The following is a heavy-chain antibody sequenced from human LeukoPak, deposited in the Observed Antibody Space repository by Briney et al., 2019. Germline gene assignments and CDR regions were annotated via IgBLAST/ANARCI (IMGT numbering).Heavy chain of an antibody. CDR2: VWYDGSNK. CDR1: GFTFSSYG. J-gene: IGHJ6*02. V-gene: IGHV3-33*01. CDR3: ARDLQYCSGGSCNSPDYGMDV. D-gene: IGHD2-15*01. Sequence: GGSLRLSCAASGFTFSSYGMHWVRQAPGKGLEWVAVVWYDGSNKYYADSVKGRFTISRDNSKNTLYLQMNSLRAEDTAVYYCARDLQYCSGGSCNSPDYGMDVWGQGTTVTVSS.